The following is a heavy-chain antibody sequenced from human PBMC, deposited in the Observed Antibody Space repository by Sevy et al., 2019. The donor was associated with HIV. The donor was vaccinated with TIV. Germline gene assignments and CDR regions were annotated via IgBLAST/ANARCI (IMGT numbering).Heavy chain of an antibody. CDR1: GFTFSSYV. CDR3: AKEYSSGYS. J-gene: IGHJ5*02. V-gene: IGHV3-23*01. CDR2: ISGSGGRT. D-gene: IGHD3-22*01. Sequence: GGSLRLSCAASGFTFSSYVLSWVRQAPGKGLEWVSTISGSGGRTYYADSVKGRFPISRDNSKNTMYLEMKSLGAEDTAVYYCAKEYSSGYSWGQGTLVTVSS.